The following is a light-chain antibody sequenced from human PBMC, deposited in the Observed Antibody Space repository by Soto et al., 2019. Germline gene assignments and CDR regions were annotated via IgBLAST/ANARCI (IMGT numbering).Light chain of an antibody. CDR2: FGS. V-gene: IGKV2-28*01. CDR1: QSLMHSNGNNY. CDR3: LQALQSPPT. J-gene: IGKJ5*01. Sequence: EIVMTQPPLSLPVTPGEPASISCRSSQSLMHSNGNNYLNWYLQKPGQSPQLLIYFGSTRAPGVPDRFSGSGSGIDFTLKISRVEAEDVGVYYCLQALQSPPTFGQGTRLEIK.